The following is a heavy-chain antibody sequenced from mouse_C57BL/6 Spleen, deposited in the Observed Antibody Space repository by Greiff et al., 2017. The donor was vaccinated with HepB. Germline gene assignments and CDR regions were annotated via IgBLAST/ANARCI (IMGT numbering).Heavy chain of an antibody. CDR1: GFTFSSYG. Sequence: EVMLVESGGDLVKPGVSLKLSCAASGFTFSSYGMSWVRQTPDKRLEWVATISSGGSYTYYPDSVKGRFTISRDNAKNTLYLQMSSLKSEDTAMYYCARQGDDYDGYWGQGTTLTVSS. CDR3: ARQGDDYDGY. V-gene: IGHV5-6*01. J-gene: IGHJ2*01. D-gene: IGHD2-4*01. CDR2: ISSGGSYT.